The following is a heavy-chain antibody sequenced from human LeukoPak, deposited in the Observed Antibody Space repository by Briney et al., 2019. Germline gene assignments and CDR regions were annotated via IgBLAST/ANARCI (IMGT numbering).Heavy chain of an antibody. Sequence: GGSLRLSCAASGFTFSSYAVSWVRQAPGKGLEWVSAISGSGGSTYYADSVKGRFTISRDNSKNTLYLQMNSLRAEDTAVYYCANARVVVAAIVGSFDYWGQGTLVTVSS. CDR2: ISGSGGST. J-gene: IGHJ4*02. D-gene: IGHD2-15*01. CDR3: ANARVVVAAIVGSFDY. CDR1: GFTFSSYA. V-gene: IGHV3-23*01.